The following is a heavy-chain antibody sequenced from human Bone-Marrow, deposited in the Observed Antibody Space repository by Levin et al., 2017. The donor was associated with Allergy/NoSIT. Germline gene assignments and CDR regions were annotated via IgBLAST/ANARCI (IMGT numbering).Heavy chain of an antibody. V-gene: IGHV3-74*01. CDR3: ARGGCSWTSCLDN. CDR2: INSDGSNT. CDR1: GFTFSNYW. J-gene: IGHJ4*02. Sequence: PGGSLRLSCAASGFTFSNYWMHWVRQAPGKGLVWVSHINSDGSNTNYADSVKRRFTISRDNAKNTLYLQMNSLRDEDTAVYYCARGGCSWTSCLDNWGQGTLVTVSP. D-gene: IGHD3/OR15-3a*01.